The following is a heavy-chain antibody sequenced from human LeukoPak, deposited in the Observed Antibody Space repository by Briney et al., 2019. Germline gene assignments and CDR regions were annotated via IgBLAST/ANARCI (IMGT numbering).Heavy chain of an antibody. J-gene: IGHJ6*02. CDR2: IYYTGTT. D-gene: IGHD1-26*01. V-gene: IGHV4-59*08. Sequence: SETLSLTCTVSGGSITSYYWSWIRQPPGNVLEWIGYIYYTGTTNYNPSLESRVTISVDTSKNQFSLRLSSVTAADTALYYCARGKGGGSWEYYYYYGMDVWGQGTTVTVSS. CDR1: GGSITSYY. CDR3: ARGKGGGSWEYYYYYGMDV.